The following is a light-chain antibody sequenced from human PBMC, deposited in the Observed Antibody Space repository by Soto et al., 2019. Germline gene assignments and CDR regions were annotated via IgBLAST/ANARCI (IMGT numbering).Light chain of an antibody. CDR3: SSYTSGTSPYV. Sequence: SVLTHLAPVSGSPGHSITISGTGTSSDVGGYNYVSCSQLHPGKAPKRVIYQVINRPSGLSNRFSGSKSGNTASLTISGFQAQDEGDYYCSSYTSGTSPYVFGTGTKVTVL. CDR1: SSDVGGYNY. CDR2: QVI. J-gene: IGLJ1*01. V-gene: IGLV2-14*01.